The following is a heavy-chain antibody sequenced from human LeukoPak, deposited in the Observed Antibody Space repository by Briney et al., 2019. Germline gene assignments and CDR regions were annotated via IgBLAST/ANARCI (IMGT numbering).Heavy chain of an antibody. J-gene: IGHJ4*02. CDR1: GYTFTDFF. CDR2: INSKNGDT. CDR3: ARGRGIAVAGD. Sequence: ASVKVSCKASGYTFTDFFMHWERQAPGQGPEWMGWINSKNGDTNYAQKFQGRVTMTRDTAITTAYMELSNLRPDDAAVYFCARGRGIAVAGDWGQGTLVTVSS. V-gene: IGHV1-2*02. D-gene: IGHD6-19*01.